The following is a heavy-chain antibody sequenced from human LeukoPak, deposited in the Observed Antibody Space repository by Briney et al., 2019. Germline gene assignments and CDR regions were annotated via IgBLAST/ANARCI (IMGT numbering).Heavy chain of an antibody. CDR1: GYTFTSYY. D-gene: IGHD3-16*02. Sequence: ASVKVSCKASGYTFTSYYIHWVRQAPGQGLEWMGIINPSGGSTNYAQDFQGRVTMTRDTSTSTVYMELSSLRAEDTALYYCAKDILSGEVSYYFDYWGQGTLVTVSS. CDR2: INPSGGST. V-gene: IGHV1-46*01. CDR3: AKDILSGEVSYYFDY. J-gene: IGHJ4*02.